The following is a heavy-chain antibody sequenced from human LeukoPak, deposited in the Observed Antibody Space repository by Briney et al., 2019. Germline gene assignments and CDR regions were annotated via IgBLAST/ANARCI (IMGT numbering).Heavy chain of an antibody. V-gene: IGHV4-4*02. CDR1: GGSISSSNW. CDR3: ARDKFPLVGATGDDGFDI. D-gene: IGHD1-26*01. CDR2: IYHSGST. J-gene: IGHJ3*02. Sequence: PSETLSLTCAVSGGSISSSNWWSWVRHPPGKGLEWIGEIYHSGSTNYNPSLKSRVTISVDKSKNQFSLKLRSVTAADTAVYYCARDKFPLVGATGDDGFDIWGQGTMVTVSS.